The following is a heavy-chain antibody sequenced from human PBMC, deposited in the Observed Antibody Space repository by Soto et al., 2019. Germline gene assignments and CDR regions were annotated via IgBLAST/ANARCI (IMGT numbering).Heavy chain of an antibody. J-gene: IGHJ5*02. Sequence: EVQLVESGGGLVQPGGSLRLSCAASGFTFSTYWMHWVRQAPGKGLVCVSRINADGSTATYGDSVKGRFTISRDNAKNTLYLQMNSLRPEDTAVYFCATVATHSYNWIDPWGQGTLVTISS. CDR2: INADGSTA. CDR3: ATVATHSYNWIDP. D-gene: IGHD3-3*02. V-gene: IGHV3-74*01. CDR1: GFTFSTYW.